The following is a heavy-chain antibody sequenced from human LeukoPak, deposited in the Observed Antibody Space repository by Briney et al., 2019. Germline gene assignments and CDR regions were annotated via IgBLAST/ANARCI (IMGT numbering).Heavy chain of an antibody. CDR2: VWYDGSNK. J-gene: IGHJ4*02. Sequence: GWSLRLSCAASGFTFSNYGMNWVRQAPGKGLEGVTIVWYDGSNKYYADSVKGRFIISRDNSKNTLYLQMNSLRAEDTAVYYCAPVRGCGGDCYYLDYWGQGTLVTVSS. CDR1: GFTFSNYG. CDR3: APVRGCGGDCYYLDY. D-gene: IGHD2-21*02. V-gene: IGHV3-33*01.